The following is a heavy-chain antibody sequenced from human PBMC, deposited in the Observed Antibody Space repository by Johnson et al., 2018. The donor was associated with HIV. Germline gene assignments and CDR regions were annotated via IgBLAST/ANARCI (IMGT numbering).Heavy chain of an antibody. CDR2: ISSSGSAI. D-gene: IGHD5-24*01. CDR3: AREMAWEDAFDI. J-gene: IGHJ3*02. Sequence: VQLVESGGALVQPGGSLRLSCAASGITFSDYYMNWIRQAPGKGLEWVSYISSSGSAIYYAGSVKGRFTISRDNAKNSLFLQMNSLRAEDTAVYYCAREMAWEDAFDIWGQGTMVTVSS. V-gene: IGHV3-11*04. CDR1: GITFSDYY.